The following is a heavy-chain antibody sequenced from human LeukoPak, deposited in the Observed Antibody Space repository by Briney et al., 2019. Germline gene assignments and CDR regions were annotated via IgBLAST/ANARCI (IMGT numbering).Heavy chain of an antibody. J-gene: IGHJ5*02. D-gene: IGHD6-19*01. CDR3: ARTRMAGTGGWFDP. CDR1: RGSISSYY. CDR2: IYTSGST. V-gene: IGHV4-4*07. Sequence: SETLSLTCTVSRGSISSYYWSWIRQPAGKGLEWIWRIYTSGSTNYNPSLKGRVTMSVDTSKNQFSLKLSSVTAADTAVYYCARTRMAGTGGWFDPWGQGTLVTVSS.